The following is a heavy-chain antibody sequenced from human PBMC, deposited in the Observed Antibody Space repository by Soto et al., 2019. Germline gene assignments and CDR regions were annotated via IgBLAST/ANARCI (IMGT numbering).Heavy chain of an antibody. CDR2: TYYRSKWYN. CDR3: ARAPSITGTGYYYYGMDV. V-gene: IGHV6-1*01. Sequence: SQTLSLTCAISGDSVSSNSAAWNWIRQSPSRGLEWLGRTYYRSKWYNDYAVSVKSRITINPDTSKNQFSLQLNSVTPEDMAVYYCARAPSITGTGYYYYGMDVWGQGTTVTVSS. J-gene: IGHJ6*02. CDR1: GDSVSSNSAA. D-gene: IGHD1-20*01.